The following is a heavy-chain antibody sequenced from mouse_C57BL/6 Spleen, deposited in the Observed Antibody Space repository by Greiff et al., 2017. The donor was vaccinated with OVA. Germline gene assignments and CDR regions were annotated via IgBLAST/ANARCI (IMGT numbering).Heavy chain of an antibody. CDR3: ARKRDYDDAMDY. CDR1: GYTFTSYW. Sequence: VQLQQSGAELVKPGASVKLSCTASGYTFTSYWMHWVKQRPGRGLEWIGRIDPNSGGTKYNEKFKSKATLTVDKPSSTAYMPLSSLTSEDAAVYYCARKRDYDDAMDYWGQGTSVTVSS. J-gene: IGHJ4*01. CDR2: IDPNSGGT. D-gene: IGHD2-4*01. V-gene: IGHV1-72*01.